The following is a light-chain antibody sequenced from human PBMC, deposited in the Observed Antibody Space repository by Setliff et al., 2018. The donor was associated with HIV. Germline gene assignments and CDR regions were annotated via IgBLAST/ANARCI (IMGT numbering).Light chain of an antibody. Sequence: QSVLTQPPSASGTPRQRVTISCSGSRSNIGRNSVTWYQQFPGAAPKLLIYSNIQQPSGVPDRFSGSKSGSSASLAISGLQSEDEADYYCAAWDDTVNGYVFGTGTKVTVL. V-gene: IGLV1-44*01. CDR3: AAWDDTVNGYV. CDR2: SNI. CDR1: RSNIGRNS. J-gene: IGLJ1*01.